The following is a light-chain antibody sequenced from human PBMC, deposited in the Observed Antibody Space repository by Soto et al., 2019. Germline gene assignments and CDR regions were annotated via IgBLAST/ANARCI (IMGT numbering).Light chain of an antibody. Sequence: DIKVTQSPSSLSASVGDRVTITCRASQGISGHLAWYQQKQGKVPNLLIYDASTLQSRVPSRFSASGSGTDFTLTISSLQPEDFETYYCQKYNGTPRTFGQGTKVELK. J-gene: IGKJ1*01. CDR3: QKYNGTPRT. CDR1: QGISGH. V-gene: IGKV1-27*01. CDR2: DAS.